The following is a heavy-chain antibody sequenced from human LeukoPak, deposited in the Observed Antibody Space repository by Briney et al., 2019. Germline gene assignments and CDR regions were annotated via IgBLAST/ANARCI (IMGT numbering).Heavy chain of an antibody. Sequence: NASETLSLTCTVSGGSISSSSYYWGWIRQPPGKGLEWIGSIYYSGSTYYNPSLKSRVTISVDTSKNQFSLKLNSVTAADTAVYYCARPYQGVAPFDYWGQGTLVTVSS. CDR1: GGSISSSSYY. D-gene: IGHD2-2*01. CDR2: IYYSGST. V-gene: IGHV4-39*07. CDR3: ARPYQGVAPFDY. J-gene: IGHJ4*02.